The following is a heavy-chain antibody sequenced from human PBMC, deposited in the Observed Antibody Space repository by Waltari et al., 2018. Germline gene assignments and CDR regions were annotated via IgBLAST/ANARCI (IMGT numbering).Heavy chain of an antibody. CDR2: INHSGST. CDR1: GGSFSGYY. V-gene: IGHV4-34*01. D-gene: IGHD6-13*01. Sequence: QVQLQQWGAGRLKPSETLSLTCAVYGGSFSGYYWSWIRQPPGKGLEWIGEINHSGSTNYNPSLKSRVTISVDTSKNQFSLKLSSVTAADTAVYYCARGRAYSSSWNYYYYMDVWGKGTTVTISS. J-gene: IGHJ6*03. CDR3: ARGRAYSSSWNYYYYMDV.